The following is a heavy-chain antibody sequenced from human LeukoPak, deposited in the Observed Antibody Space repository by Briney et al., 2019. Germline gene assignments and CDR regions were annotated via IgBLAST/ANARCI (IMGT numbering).Heavy chain of an antibody. J-gene: IGHJ5*02. D-gene: IGHD4-17*01. Sequence: GGSLRLSCAASGFTFSSYAMSWVRQAPGKGLEWVLAISGSGGSTYYADSVKGRFTISRDNSKNTLYLQMNSLRAEDTAVYYCAKDPDRYGDYSGAWGQGTLVTVSS. CDR1: GFTFSSYA. CDR2: ISGSGGST. CDR3: AKDPDRYGDYSGA. V-gene: IGHV3-23*01.